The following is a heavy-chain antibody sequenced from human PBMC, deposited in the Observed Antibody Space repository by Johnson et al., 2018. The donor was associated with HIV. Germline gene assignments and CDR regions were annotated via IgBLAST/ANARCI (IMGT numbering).Heavy chain of an antibody. Sequence: VQLVESGGGMVQPGGSLRLSCVASGFTFDDYAMHWVRQAPGKGLEWVAVISYDGSNKYYADSVKGRLTISRDNSKNTWYLQLNSRIAEDTAVYYCARDKAVNDFIGGCNAAFDIWGQGTMFTVSS. CDR3: ARDKAVNDFIGGCNAAFDI. J-gene: IGHJ3*02. D-gene: IGHD1-1*01. CDR1: GFTFDDYA. CDR2: ISYDGSNK. V-gene: IGHV3-30-3*01.